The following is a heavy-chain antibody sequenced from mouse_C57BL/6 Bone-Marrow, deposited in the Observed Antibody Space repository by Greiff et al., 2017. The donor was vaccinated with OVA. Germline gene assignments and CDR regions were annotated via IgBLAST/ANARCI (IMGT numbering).Heavy chain of an antibody. D-gene: IGHD2-1*01. Sequence: DVKLVESGGGLVQPGGSLSLSCAASGFTFTDYYMSWVRQPPGKALEWLGFIRNKANGYTTEYSASVQGRFTISRDNSQSILYLQMNALRAEDSATYYCARYEGRELPGSLYYAMDYWGQGTSVTVSS. CDR1: GFTFTDYY. V-gene: IGHV7-3*01. CDR2: IRNKANGYTT. J-gene: IGHJ4*01. CDR3: ARYEGRELPGSLYYAMDY.